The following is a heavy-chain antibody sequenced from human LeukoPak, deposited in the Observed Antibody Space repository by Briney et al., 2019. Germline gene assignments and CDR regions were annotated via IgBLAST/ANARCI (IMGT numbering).Heavy chain of an antibody. CDR1: GFTFSSHS. V-gene: IGHV3-48*04. CDR3: ARLSKGFGEFYFDY. D-gene: IGHD3-10*01. CDR2: ITSSSSAI. Sequence: PGGSLRLSCAASGFTFSSHSMNWVRQAPGKGLEWVSYITSSSSAIYYADSVKGRFTISRDNAKNSLYLQMSSLRAEDTAVYYCARLSKGFGEFYFDYWGQGTLVTVSS. J-gene: IGHJ4*02.